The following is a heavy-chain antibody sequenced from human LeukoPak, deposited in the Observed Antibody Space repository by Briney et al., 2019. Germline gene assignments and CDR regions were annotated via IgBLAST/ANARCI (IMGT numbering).Heavy chain of an antibody. CDR3: ARALGDRCSGSSCYRGYYYYYGMDV. V-gene: IGHV4-30-4*01. CDR2: IYYSGST. CDR1: GGSISSIDYY. D-gene: IGHD2-15*01. J-gene: IGHJ6*02. Sequence: SETLSLTCTVSGGSISSIDYYWSCLRHPPGKGLERIGYIYYSGSTYYNPSLKTRVTISLHTSKNQFSLKLSSVTAADPAVYYCARALGDRCSGSSCYRGYYYYYGMDVWGQGTTVTVS.